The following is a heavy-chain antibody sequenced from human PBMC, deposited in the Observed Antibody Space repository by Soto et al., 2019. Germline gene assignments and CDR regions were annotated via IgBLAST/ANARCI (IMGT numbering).Heavy chain of an antibody. J-gene: IGHJ4*02. CDR1: GFTFSDYY. V-gene: IGHV3-11*05. CDR2: ISSSGSYT. Sequence: QVQLVESGGGLVKPGGSLRLSCAASGFTFSDYYMNWIRQAPGKGLEWVSYISSSGSYTNYPDSMKGRFTISRDNDKNSLYLQMNSLRAEDTAVYYCARVWTVAGTVDYWGLGTLVTVSA. CDR3: ARVWTVAGTVDY. D-gene: IGHD6-19*01.